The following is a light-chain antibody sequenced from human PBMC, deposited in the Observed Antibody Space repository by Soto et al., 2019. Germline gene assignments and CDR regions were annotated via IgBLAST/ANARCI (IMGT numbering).Light chain of an antibody. CDR2: ATS. V-gene: IGKV1-39*01. J-gene: IGKJ2*01. CDR1: QDINKY. CDR3: QQSYSSPYT. Sequence: DIQMTQSPSSLSAAVGDSVTITCRAGQDINKYLNWYHQTPGKAPKLLVFATSTLHNGVPSRFSGSRSGTDFSLTITSLQPEDFATYYCQQSYSSPYTFGQGTKLEIK.